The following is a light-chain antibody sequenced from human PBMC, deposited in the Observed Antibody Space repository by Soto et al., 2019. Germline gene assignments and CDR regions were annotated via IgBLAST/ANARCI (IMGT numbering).Light chain of an antibody. CDR1: QSVSSSY. J-gene: IGKJ4*01. Sequence: EIVLTQSPGTLSLSPGERATLSCRASQSVSSSYLAWYQQKPGQAPRLLIYGASSRATGIPDRFSGSGSGTDFTLTISRLAPEDLAVYYCQQYGSSPLAFGGGNKVEIK. CDR2: GAS. CDR3: QQYGSSPLA. V-gene: IGKV3-20*01.